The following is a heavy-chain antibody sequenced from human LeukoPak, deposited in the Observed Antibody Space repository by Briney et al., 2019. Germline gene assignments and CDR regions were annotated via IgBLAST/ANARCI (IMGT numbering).Heavy chain of an antibody. J-gene: IGHJ4*02. D-gene: IGHD3-3*01. V-gene: IGHV3-15*01. CDR1: GFTLSNAW. CDR2: IKSKTDGGTT. Sequence: GGSLRLPCGTSGFTLSNAWVSWVRQAPGKGLEWVGRIKSKTDGGTTDYAAPVKGRFTISRDDSKNTLYLQMNSLKTEDTAVYYCTTDQDDFWSGYYRDYWGQGTLVTVSS. CDR3: TTDQDDFWSGYYRDY.